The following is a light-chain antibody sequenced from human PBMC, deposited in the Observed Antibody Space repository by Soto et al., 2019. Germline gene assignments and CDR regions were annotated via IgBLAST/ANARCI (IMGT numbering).Light chain of an antibody. CDR2: DAS. CDR1: QSINNW. Sequence: DIQMTQSPSTLSASVGDRVTITCRASQSINNWLAWYQLKPGKAPKLLIYDASSLESGVPSRFSGSGSGTEFTLTISSLQPDDFATYYCHQYNSWFGQGTKVDIK. V-gene: IGKV1-5*01. J-gene: IGKJ1*01. CDR3: HQYNSW.